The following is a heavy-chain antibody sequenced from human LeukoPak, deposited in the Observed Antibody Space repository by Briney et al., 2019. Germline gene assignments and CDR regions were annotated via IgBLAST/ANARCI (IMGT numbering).Heavy chain of an antibody. D-gene: IGHD6-19*01. J-gene: IGHJ4*02. CDR1: GYTFTSFA. CDR3: ARGVAVAGLDY. CDR2: INAGNGNT. V-gene: IGHV1-3*01. Sequence: ASVKVSCKASGYTFTSFAIHWVRQAPGQRLEWMGWINAGNGNTKYSQKLQDRITFTRDTSASTAYTELSSLRSEDTAVYYCARGVAVAGLDYWGQGTLVTVSS.